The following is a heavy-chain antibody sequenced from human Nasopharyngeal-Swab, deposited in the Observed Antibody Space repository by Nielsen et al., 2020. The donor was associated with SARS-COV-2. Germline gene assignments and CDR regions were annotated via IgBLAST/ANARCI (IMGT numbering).Heavy chain of an antibody. D-gene: IGHD2-2*01. Sequence: WIRQPPGKGLEWIGYIYYSGSTNYNPSLKSRVTISVDTSKNQFSLKLSSVTAADTAAYYCARAHIVVVPAHNWFDPWGQGTLVTVSS. V-gene: IGHV4-59*01. CDR3: ARAHIVVVPAHNWFDP. CDR2: IYYSGST. J-gene: IGHJ5*02.